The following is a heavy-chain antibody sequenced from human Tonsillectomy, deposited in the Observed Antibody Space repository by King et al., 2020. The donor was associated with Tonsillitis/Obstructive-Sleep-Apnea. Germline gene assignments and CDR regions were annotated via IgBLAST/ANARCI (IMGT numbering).Heavy chain of an antibody. CDR1: GGSFSGYY. J-gene: IGHJ6*03. CDR3: ARVYYYYYYMDV. CDR2: INHSGST. Sequence: VQLQQWGAGLLKPSETLSLTCAVYGGSFSGYYWSWIRQPPGKGLEWIGEINHSGSTNYNPSLKSRVTISVDTSKNQFSLKLSSVTAADTAVYYCARVYYYYYYMDVWGEGTTVTVSS. V-gene: IGHV4-34*01.